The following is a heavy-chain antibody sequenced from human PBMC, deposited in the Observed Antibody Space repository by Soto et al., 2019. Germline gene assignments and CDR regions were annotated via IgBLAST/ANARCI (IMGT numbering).Heavy chain of an antibody. V-gene: IGHV4-4*02. Sequence: SETLSLTCAVSGGSISSSNWWSWVRQPPGKGLEWIGEIYHSGSTNYNPSLKSRVTISVDKSKNQFSLKLSSVTAADTAVYYCARAPPDIAAAEGVDPWGQGTLVTVSS. CDR1: GGSISSSNW. J-gene: IGHJ5*02. CDR3: ARAPPDIAAAEGVDP. CDR2: IYHSGST. D-gene: IGHD6-13*01.